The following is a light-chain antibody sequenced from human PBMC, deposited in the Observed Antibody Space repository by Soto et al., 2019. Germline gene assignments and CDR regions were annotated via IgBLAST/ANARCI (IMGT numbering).Light chain of an antibody. CDR3: SSYTTSSTLF. V-gene: IGLV2-14*03. Sequence: QSALTQPASVSGSPGQSITISCTGTSSDVGGYKYVSWYQQHPGKAPKLMIYDVSNRPSGVSNRFSGSKSGNTASLTISGLQAEDEADYYCSSYTTSSTLFFGGGTKVTVL. CDR2: DVS. J-gene: IGLJ2*01. CDR1: SSDVGGYKY.